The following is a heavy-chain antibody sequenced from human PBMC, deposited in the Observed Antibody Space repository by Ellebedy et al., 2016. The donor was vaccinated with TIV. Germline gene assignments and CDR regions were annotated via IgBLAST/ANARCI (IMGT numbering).Heavy chain of an antibody. J-gene: IGHJ4*02. CDR3: ARLRPVAGTGGY. D-gene: IGHD6-19*01. V-gene: IGHV3-23*01. CDR2: VGESGVWT. CDR1: GSNFNSLA. Sequence: PGGSLRLSCVVSGSNFNSLAMSWVRQAPGKGLEWVSSVGESGVWTDYADSVKGRFTIFRENPKSTLFLQMNSLRVDDTAVYYCARLRPVAGTGGYWGQGTPVTVSS.